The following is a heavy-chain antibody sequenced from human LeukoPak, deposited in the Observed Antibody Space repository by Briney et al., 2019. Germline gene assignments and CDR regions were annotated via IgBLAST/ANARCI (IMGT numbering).Heavy chain of an antibody. D-gene: IGHD5-18*01. J-gene: IGHJ4*02. CDR3: ASGPTRYSPHPYFDS. CDR1: GYTFTAYY. CDR2: INPNSGGT. Sequence: GASVKVSCKASGYTFTAYYMHWVRQAPGQGLEWMGWINPNSGGTNYAQKFQGRVTMTRDTSINTVYMELSRLTSDDTAVYSCASGPTRYSPHPYFDSWGQGTLVTVSS. V-gene: IGHV1-2*02.